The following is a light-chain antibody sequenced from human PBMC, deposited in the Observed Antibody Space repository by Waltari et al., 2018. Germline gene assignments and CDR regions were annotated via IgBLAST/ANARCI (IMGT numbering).Light chain of an antibody. Sequence: QSALTQPASVSGSPGQSITISCAGTSSDVGFYNYVSWYQQHLGNSPKLMIYAVFERPSGVANLFSGSKSGNTASLTISWLQAEDEADYSCNSYTGSSSWVFGGGTKLTVL. J-gene: IGLJ3*02. V-gene: IGLV2-14*01. CDR2: AVF. CDR1: SSDVGFYNY. CDR3: NSYTGSSSWV.